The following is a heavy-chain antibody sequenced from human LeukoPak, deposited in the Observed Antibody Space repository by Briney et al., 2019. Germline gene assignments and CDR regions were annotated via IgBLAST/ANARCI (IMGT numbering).Heavy chain of an antibody. CDR2: IYNSGST. D-gene: IGHD1-26*01. Sequence: PSETLSLTCTVSGGSVSSSTYYWNWIRQPPGKGLEWIGYIYNSGSTNYNPSFKSRVNISADTSRNQFSLKVSFVTAADTAVYYCARGQVGATQLFDYWGQGTLVTVSS. CDR1: GGSVSSSTYY. J-gene: IGHJ4*02. V-gene: IGHV4-61*01. CDR3: ARGQVGATQLFDY.